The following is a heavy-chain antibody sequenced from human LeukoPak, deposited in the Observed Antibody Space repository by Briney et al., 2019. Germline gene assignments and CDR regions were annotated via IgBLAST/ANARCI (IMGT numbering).Heavy chain of an antibody. V-gene: IGHV3-74*01. J-gene: IGHJ6*02. CDR2: INSDGSST. Sequence: PGGSLRLSCAASGFTFSSYWMHWVRQAPGKGLVWVSRINSDGSSTSYADSVKVRFTISRDNAKNTLYLQMNSLRAEDTAVYYCAREGVAGFSYDYGMDVWGQGTTVTVSS. CDR1: GFTFSSYW. CDR3: AREGVAGFSYDYGMDV. D-gene: IGHD6-19*01.